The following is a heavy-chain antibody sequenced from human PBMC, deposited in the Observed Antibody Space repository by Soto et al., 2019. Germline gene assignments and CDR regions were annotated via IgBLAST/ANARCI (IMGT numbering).Heavy chain of an antibody. D-gene: IGHD6-13*01. CDR1: GFTFSSYG. CDR2: ISYDGSNK. CDR3: AKGPRQQLVVDY. Sequence: PGGSLRLSCAASGFTFSSYGMHWVRQAPGKGLEWVAVISYDGSNKYYADSVKGRFTISRDNSKNTLYLQMNSLRAEDTAVYYCAKGPRQQLVVDYWGQGTLVTVSS. V-gene: IGHV3-30*18. J-gene: IGHJ4*02.